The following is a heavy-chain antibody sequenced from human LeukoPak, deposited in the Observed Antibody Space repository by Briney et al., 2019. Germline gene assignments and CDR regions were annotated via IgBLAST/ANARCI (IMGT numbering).Heavy chain of an antibody. CDR2: INSDGSST. V-gene: IGHV3-74*01. CDR1: GFTFSSYW. Sequence: PGGSLRLSCAASGFTFSSYWMHWVRQAPGKGLVWVSRINSDGSSTTYADSVKGRFTISRDNAKNTLYLQMNSLRAEDTAVCYCARWETTVTTLDYWGQGTLVTVSS. D-gene: IGHD4-17*01. CDR3: ARWETTVTTLDY. J-gene: IGHJ4*02.